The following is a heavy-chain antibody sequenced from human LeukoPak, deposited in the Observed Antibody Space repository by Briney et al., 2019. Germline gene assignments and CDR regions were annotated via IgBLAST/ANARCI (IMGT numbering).Heavy chain of an antibody. V-gene: IGHV3-33*06. D-gene: IGHD2-15*01. CDR1: GFTFSSYG. CDR2: IWYDGSNK. CDR3: AKDRYCSGGSCNLYYYYYGMDV. J-gene: IGHJ6*02. Sequence: QPGGSLRLSCAASGFTFSSYGMHWVRQAPGKGLEWVAVIWYDGSNKYYADSVKGRFTISRDNSKNTLYLQMNSLRAEDTAVYYCAKDRYCSGGSCNLYYYYYGMDVWGQGTTVTVSS.